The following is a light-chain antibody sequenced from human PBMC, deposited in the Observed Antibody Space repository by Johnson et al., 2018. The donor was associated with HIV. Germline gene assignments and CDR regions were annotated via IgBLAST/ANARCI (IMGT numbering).Light chain of an antibody. V-gene: IGLV1-51*02. J-gene: IGLJ1*01. Sequence: HSVLTQPPSVSAAPVQRVTISCSGSSSNIGNNYVSWYQQLAGTAPKLLIYENNKRPSGIPDRFSASKSGTSATLGITGLQTGDEADYYCGTWDSSLSAYVFGTGTKVTVL. CDR3: GTWDSSLSAYV. CDR2: ENN. CDR1: SSNIGNNY.